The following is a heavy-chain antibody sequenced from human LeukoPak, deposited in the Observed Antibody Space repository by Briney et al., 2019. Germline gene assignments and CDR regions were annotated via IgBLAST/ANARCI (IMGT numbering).Heavy chain of an antibody. Sequence: PSETLSLTCTVSGGSISSYYWSWIRQPAGKGLEWIGRIYTSGSTNYNPSLKSRVTMSVDTSKNQFSLKLSSVTAADTAVYYCARETYCSSTSCYSAYYYYYMDVWGKGTTVTVSS. CDR3: ARETYCSSTSCYSAYYYYYMDV. CDR2: IYTSGST. V-gene: IGHV4-4*07. CDR1: GGSISSYY. J-gene: IGHJ6*03. D-gene: IGHD2-2*01.